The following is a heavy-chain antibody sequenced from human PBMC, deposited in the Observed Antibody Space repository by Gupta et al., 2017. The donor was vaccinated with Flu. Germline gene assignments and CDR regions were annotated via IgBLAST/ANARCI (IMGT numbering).Heavy chain of an antibody. D-gene: IGHD6-19*01. V-gene: IGHV3-21*01. Sequence: EVQLVESGGGLVKPGGSLRLSCAASGFTFSSYSMNWVRQAPGKGLEWVSSISSSSSYIYYADSVKGRFTISRDNAKNSLYLQMNSLRAEDTAVYYCARAGRIAVAGTIDYWGQGTLVTVSS. CDR1: GFTFSSYS. J-gene: IGHJ4*02. CDR3: ARAGRIAVAGTIDY. CDR2: ISSSSSYI.